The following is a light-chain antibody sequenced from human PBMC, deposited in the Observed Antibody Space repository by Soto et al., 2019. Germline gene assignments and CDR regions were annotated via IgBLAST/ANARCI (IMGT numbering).Light chain of an antibody. CDR1: SSNIGINA. CDR3: ASWDDSLNGLL. CDR2: DNN. Sequence: SLLTQPPSASGTPGQRVTISCSGSSSNIGINAVNWYQQLPGTAPKLLMYDNNQRPSGVPDRVSGSKSGTSASLAISGLQSDDEADYYCASWDDSLNGLLFGTGTKVTVL. J-gene: IGLJ1*01. V-gene: IGLV1-44*01.